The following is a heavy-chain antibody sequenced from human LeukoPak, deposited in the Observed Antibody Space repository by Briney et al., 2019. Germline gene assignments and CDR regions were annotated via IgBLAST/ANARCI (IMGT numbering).Heavy chain of an antibody. J-gene: IGHJ3*02. CDR2: IIPIFCTA. Sequence: SVKVSCKASGGTFSSYAICWVRQAPGQGLEWMGGIIPIFCTANYAQKFQGRVTITTDESTSTAYMELSSLRSEDTAVYYCARGYCSSTSCYRPHAFDIWGQGTMVTVSS. V-gene: IGHV1-69*05. CDR3: ARGYCSSTSCYRPHAFDI. CDR1: GGTFSSYA. D-gene: IGHD2-2*01.